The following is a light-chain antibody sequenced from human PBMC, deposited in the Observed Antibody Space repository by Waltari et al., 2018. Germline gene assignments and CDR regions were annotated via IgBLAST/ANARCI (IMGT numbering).Light chain of an antibody. CDR3: QQRFTWPPFT. J-gene: IGKJ4*01. Sequence: IVVTQSPAAFSLSPGERDTLTCRASQPISTFLAGHQLKTGQAPRLLIYDASKRAPAIPVRFSGSGYGTDVTLTINSLEPEDFAVYYCQQRFTWPPFTFGGGTKIEIK. V-gene: IGKV3-11*01. CDR2: DAS. CDR1: QPISTF.